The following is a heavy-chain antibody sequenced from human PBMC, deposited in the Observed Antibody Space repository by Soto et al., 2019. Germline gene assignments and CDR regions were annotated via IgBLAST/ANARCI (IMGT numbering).Heavy chain of an antibody. CDR3: AGTHFDTSGYYPSALEY. CDR1: GGTFNSYV. V-gene: IGHV1-69*01. D-gene: IGHD3-22*01. CDR2: IIPFFGTA. Sequence: QVQLVQSGAEVKKPGSSVKVSCKASGGTFNSYVINWVRQAPGQGLEWMGGIIPFFGTAEYAQKFQGRVTITADEAASTAYMELSRLKPGDTAVYYCAGTHFDTSGYYPSALEYWGQGTQVSVSS. J-gene: IGHJ4*02.